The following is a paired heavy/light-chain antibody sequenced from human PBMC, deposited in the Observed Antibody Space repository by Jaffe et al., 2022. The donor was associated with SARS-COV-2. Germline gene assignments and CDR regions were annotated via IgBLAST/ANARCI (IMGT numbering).Light chain of an antibody. Sequence: DIQMTQSPSSLSASVGDRVTITCRASRRITNHVNWYQQKPGKAPKILIYAASSLQSGAPSRFSGSGSGTDFTLTISSLQPEDSATYYCQQSYSTPYTFGQGTKLEIK. CDR2: AAS. CDR3: QQSYSTPYT. V-gene: IGKV1-39*01. CDR1: RRITNH. J-gene: IGKJ2*01.
Heavy chain of an antibody. J-gene: IGHJ4*02. CDR2: ISGDGSSR. Sequence: EVQLVESGGGLVQPGGSLRLSCTASGFTFSNYWMHWVRQAPGKGLVWVSRISGDGSSRAYADSVKGRFTISRDNAKSTLHLEVNSLRAEDTAVYYCARDPDTYGYSVLDYRGQGTLVTVSS. CDR3: ARDPDTYGYSVLDY. CDR1: GFTFSNYW. D-gene: IGHD5-18*01. V-gene: IGHV3-74*01.